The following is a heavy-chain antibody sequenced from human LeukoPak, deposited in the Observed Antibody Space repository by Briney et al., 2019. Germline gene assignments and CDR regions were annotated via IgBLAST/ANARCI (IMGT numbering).Heavy chain of an antibody. J-gene: IGHJ5*02. D-gene: IGHD3-10*01. CDR2: ISGSGGST. Sequence: GGSLRLSCAASGFTFSSYAMSWVRQAPGKGLEWVSAISGSGGSTYYADSVKGRFTISRDNSKSTLYLQMNSLRAEDTAVYYCAKGPYYYGSGSPAAWGQGTLVTVSS. CDR1: GFTFSSYA. CDR3: AKGPYYYGSGSPAA. V-gene: IGHV3-23*01.